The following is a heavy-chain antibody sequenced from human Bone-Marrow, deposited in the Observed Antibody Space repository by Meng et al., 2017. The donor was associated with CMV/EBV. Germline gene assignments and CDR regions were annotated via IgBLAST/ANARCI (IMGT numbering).Heavy chain of an antibody. CDR3: ARRIQLWLRAYYYYGMDV. D-gene: IGHD5-18*01. CDR2: INHSGST. Sequence: GSLRLSCAVYGGPFSGYYWSWIRQPPGKGLEWIGEINHSGSTNYNPSLKSRVIISADTSMNQFSLKLSPVTAADTAVYYCARRIQLWLRAYYYYGMDVWGQGTTVTVSS. J-gene: IGHJ6*02. CDR1: GGPFSGYY. V-gene: IGHV4-34*01.